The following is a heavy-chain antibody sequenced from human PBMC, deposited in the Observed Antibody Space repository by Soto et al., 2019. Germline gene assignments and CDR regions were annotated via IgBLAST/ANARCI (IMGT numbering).Heavy chain of an antibody. CDR3: ATAYSGYYFDY. V-gene: IGHV4-59*01. J-gene: IGHJ4*02. CDR2: IYYSGST. Sequence: SATLSLTCTVSGGSISSYYWSWIRQPPGKGLEWIGYIYYSGSTNYNPSLKSRVTISVDTSKNQFSLKLSSVTAADTAVYYCATAYSGYYFDYWGQGTLVTVSS. CDR1: GGSISSYY. D-gene: IGHD5-12*01.